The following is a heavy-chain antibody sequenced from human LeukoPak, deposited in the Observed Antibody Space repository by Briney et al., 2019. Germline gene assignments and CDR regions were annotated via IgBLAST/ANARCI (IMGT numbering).Heavy chain of an antibody. Sequence: PSETLSLTCAVYIDSFSNYHWNWIRQTPAKGMEWIGEVNESGGTNISPSLRSRVILSVDTSKNQFSLKLISVTVADTAIYYCARGQGATVPQVGKNWFDPWGPGRLVTVSS. J-gene: IGHJ5*02. D-gene: IGHD1-26*01. CDR1: IDSFSNYH. CDR2: VNESGGT. V-gene: IGHV4-34*01. CDR3: ARGQGATVPQVGKNWFDP.